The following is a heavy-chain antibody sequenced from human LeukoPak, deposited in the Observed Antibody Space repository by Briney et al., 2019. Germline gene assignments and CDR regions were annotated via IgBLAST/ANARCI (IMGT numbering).Heavy chain of an antibody. D-gene: IGHD3-22*01. Sequence: SETLSLTCAVSGGSISSGGYSWSWIRQPPGKGLEWIGYIYHSGSTYYNPSLKSRVTISVDRSKNQFSLKLSSVTAADTAVYYCASTKEREYYYDSSGYSDDAFDIWGQGTMVTVSS. CDR3: ASTKEREYYYDSSGYSDDAFDI. CDR2: IYHSGST. J-gene: IGHJ3*02. V-gene: IGHV4-30-2*01. CDR1: GGSISSGGYS.